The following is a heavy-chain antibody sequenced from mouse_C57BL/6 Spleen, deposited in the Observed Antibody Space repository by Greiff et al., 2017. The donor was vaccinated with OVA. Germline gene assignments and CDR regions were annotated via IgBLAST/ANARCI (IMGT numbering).Heavy chain of an antibody. J-gene: IGHJ4*01. CDR1: GYTFTDYN. D-gene: IGHD2-4*01. CDR3: AVGGLRPYAMDY. Sequence: EVKLQESGPELVKPGASVKIPCKASGYTFTDYNMDWVKQSHGKSLEWIGDINPNNGGTIYNQKFKGKATLTVDKSSSTAYMELRSLTSEDTAVYYCAVGGLRPYAMDYWGQGTSVTVSS. V-gene: IGHV1-18*01. CDR2: INPNNGGT.